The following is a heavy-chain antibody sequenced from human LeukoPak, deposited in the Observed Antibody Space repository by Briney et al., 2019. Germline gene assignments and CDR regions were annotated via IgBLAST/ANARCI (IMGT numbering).Heavy chain of an antibody. CDR2: ISAYNGNT. CDR3: ARDGTEDVRRSSQFYVKYNYNGMDV. J-gene: IGHJ6*02. D-gene: IGHD1-1*01. CDR1: GYTFASYG. Sequence: ASVKVSCKASGYTFASYGINWVRQAPGQGLEWIGWISAYNGNTNYAQKFQDRVTLTTDTSATTVYMELTSLRSDDTAIYYCARDGTEDVRRSSQFYVKYNYNGMDVWGQGTMVTVSS. V-gene: IGHV1-18*01.